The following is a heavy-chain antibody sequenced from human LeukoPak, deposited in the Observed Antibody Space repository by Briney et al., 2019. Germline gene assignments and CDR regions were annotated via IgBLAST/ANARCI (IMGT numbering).Heavy chain of an antibody. D-gene: IGHD3-10*01. CDR3: AKSPYFYNSGRYVDV. CDR1: GFTFDDYA. Sequence: GGSLRLSCAASGFTFDDYAMHWVRQAPGKGLEWVSSISGSGGTTYYADSIKGRFTISRDSSKNMLYLQMNRLRAEDTAVYYCAKSPYFYNSGRYVDVWGKGTTVTVSS. V-gene: IGHV3-23*01. J-gene: IGHJ6*03. CDR2: ISGSGGTT.